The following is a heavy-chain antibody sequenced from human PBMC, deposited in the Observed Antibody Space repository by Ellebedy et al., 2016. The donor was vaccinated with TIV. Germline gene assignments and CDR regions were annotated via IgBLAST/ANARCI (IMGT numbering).Heavy chain of an antibody. D-gene: IGHD3-10*01. J-gene: IGHJ4*02. Sequence: ASVKVSCXASGYTFTSYGISWVRQAPGQGLEWMGWISAYNGNTNYAQKLQGRVTMTTDTSTSTAYMELRSLRSDDTAVYYCARDGDTVRGVTLFDYWGQGTLVTVSS. CDR2: ISAYNGNT. V-gene: IGHV1-18*01. CDR1: GYTFTSYG. CDR3: ARDGDTVRGVTLFDY.